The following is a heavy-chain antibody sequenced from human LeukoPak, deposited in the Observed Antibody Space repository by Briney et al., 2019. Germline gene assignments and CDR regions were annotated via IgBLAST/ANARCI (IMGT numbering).Heavy chain of an antibody. CDR1: GFTFDDYA. CDR2: ISWNSGSI. Sequence: GGSLRLSCAASGFTFDDYAMHWVRQAPGKGLEWVSGISWNSGSIGYADSVKGRFTISRDNAKNSLYLQMNSLRAEDTAVYYCARSLLDTLLLIDIWGQGTMVTVSS. J-gene: IGHJ3*02. V-gene: IGHV3-9*01. D-gene: IGHD2-15*01. CDR3: ARSLLDTLLLIDI.